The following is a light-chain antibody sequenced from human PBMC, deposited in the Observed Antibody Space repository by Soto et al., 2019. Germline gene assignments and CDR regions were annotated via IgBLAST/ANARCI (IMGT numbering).Light chain of an antibody. J-gene: IGLJ3*02. Sequence: QSVLTQPPSASGTPGQRVTISCSGSSSNIGSNIVNWYQHLPGTAPKLLIKTDNQRPSGVPDRFSGSKSDTSASLAISGLQSEDEADYYCAAWDDSLNGRLFGGGTQLTVL. CDR1: SSNIGSNI. CDR3: AAWDDSLNGRL. V-gene: IGLV1-44*01. CDR2: TDN.